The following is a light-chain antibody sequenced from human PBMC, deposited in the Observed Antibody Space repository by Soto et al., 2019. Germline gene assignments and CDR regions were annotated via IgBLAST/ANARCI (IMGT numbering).Light chain of an antibody. J-gene: IGKJ4*01. CDR2: DAS. Sequence: EIVLTQSPATLSLSPGERATLSCRASQSVSSYLAWYQQKPGQAPMLLIYDASNRATGIPARFSGSGSETDFTLTISSLEPEDFAVYYCRQRTNWPSLTFGGGTKVEIK. V-gene: IGKV3-11*01. CDR1: QSVSSY. CDR3: RQRTNWPSLT.